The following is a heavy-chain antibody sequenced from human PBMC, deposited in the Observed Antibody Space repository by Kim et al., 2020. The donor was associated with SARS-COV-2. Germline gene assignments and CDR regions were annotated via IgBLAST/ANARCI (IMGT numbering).Heavy chain of an antibody. CDR3: ARRTTVTTRVGDY. J-gene: IGHJ4*02. CDR2: FYYSGST. CDR1: GGSISSSSYY. V-gene: IGHV4-39*01. Sequence: SETLSLTCTVSGGSISSSSYYWGWIRQPPGKGLEWIGCFYYSGSTYYNPSLKSRVTISVDTSKNQFSLKLSSVTAADTAVYYCARRTTVTTRVGDYWGQG. D-gene: IGHD4-17*01.